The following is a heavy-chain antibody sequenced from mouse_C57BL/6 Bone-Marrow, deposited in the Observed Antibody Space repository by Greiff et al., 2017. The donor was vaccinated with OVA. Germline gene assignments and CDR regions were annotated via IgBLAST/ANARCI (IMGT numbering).Heavy chain of an antibody. J-gene: IGHJ1*03. CDR3: ARWGGYDYDWYFDV. Sequence: QVQLKQSGAELVRPGASVKLSCKASGYTFTDYYINWAKQRPGQGLEWIARIYPGSGNTYYNEKFKGKATLTAEKSSSTAYMQLSSLTSEDSAVYFCARWGGYDYDWYFDVWGTGTTVTVSS. V-gene: IGHV1-76*01. CDR2: IYPGSGNT. CDR1: GYTFTDYY. D-gene: IGHD2-4*01.